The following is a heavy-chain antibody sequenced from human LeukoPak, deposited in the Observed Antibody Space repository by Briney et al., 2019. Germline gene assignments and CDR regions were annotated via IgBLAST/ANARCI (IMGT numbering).Heavy chain of an antibody. V-gene: IGHV4-31*03. CDR2: IYYSGST. Sequence: SETLSLTCTVSGGSISSRGYYWSWIRHHPGKVLEWIGYIYYSGSTSYNPSLKSRVTMSVDTSKNQFSLKLNSVTAADTAVYYCARVYDSGKFDYWGQGTLVTVSS. CDR3: ARVYDSGKFDY. J-gene: IGHJ4*02. CDR1: GGSISSRGYY. D-gene: IGHD3-10*01.